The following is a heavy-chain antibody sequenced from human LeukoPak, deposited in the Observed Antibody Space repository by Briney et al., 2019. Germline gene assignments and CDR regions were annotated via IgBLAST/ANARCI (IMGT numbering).Heavy chain of an antibody. CDR2: IWYDGSNT. D-gene: IGHD3-22*01. V-gene: IGHV3-33*01. J-gene: IGHJ4*02. CDR1: GFNISTYD. CDR3: AREARYDSSGYYFDY. Sequence: PGGSLRLSCAASGFNISTYDMHWVRQAPGKGLEWVAVIWYDGSNTYYVDSVKGRFTISRDNSKNTLYLQMNSLRAEDTAVYYCAREARYDSSGYYFDYWGQGTLVTVSS.